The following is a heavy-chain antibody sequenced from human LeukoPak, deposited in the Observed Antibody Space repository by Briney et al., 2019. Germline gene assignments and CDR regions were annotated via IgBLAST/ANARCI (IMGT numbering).Heavy chain of an antibody. J-gene: IGHJ4*02. CDR2: ITSPVGHI. CDR1: GFTFSTYS. D-gene: IGHD6-19*01. Sequence: GGSLRLSCAASGFTFSTYSMNWVRQAPGKGLEWDASITSPVGHIYYADSLKGRITVSRDNAKSSLYLQMNSLRAEDTAVYYCATDGQSSGWYGFDYWGQGTLVTVSS. CDR3: ATDGQSSGWYGFDY. V-gene: IGHV3-21*01.